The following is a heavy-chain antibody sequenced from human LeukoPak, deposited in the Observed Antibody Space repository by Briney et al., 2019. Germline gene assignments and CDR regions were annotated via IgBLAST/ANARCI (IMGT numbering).Heavy chain of an antibody. J-gene: IGHJ3*02. D-gene: IGHD1-26*01. CDR2: IYPGESDT. V-gene: IGHV5-51*01. CDR3: ARNTPSENESFLDGFDI. CDR1: GYSFTSYW. Sequence: GKALQISCTGSGYSFTSYWISWVRQMPRQGMEWMGIIYPGESDTTYSPAFHCQATISVDKSIPTAYLQWSSLKASDTAMYYCARNTPSENESFLDGFDIWGQGTMVTVFS.